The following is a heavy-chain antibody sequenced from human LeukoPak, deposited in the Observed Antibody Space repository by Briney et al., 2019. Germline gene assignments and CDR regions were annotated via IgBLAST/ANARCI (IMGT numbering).Heavy chain of an antibody. CDR2: ISGSGGST. CDR1: GFTFSSYA. CDR3: ARDRTPKPYYYGMDV. V-gene: IGHV3-23*01. Sequence: GGSLRLSCAASGFTFSSYAMSWVRQAPGKGLEWVSAISGSGGSTYYADSVKGRFTISRDNSKNTLYLQMNSLRAEDTAVYYCARDRTPKPYYYGMDVWGQGTTVTVSS. J-gene: IGHJ6*02. D-gene: IGHD2-15*01.